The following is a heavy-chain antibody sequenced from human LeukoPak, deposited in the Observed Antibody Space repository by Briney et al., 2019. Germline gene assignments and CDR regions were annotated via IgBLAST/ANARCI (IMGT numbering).Heavy chain of an antibody. CDR1: GFTFSSYW. Sequence: GSLRLSCAASGFTFSSYWMSWVRQAPGKGLEWVANIKQDGSEKYYVDSVKGRFTISRDNAKNSLDLQMNSLRAEDMALYYCAKVGLRGAFDIWGQGTMVTVSS. V-gene: IGHV3-7*03. J-gene: IGHJ3*02. CDR3: AKVGLRGAFDI. CDR2: IKQDGSEK.